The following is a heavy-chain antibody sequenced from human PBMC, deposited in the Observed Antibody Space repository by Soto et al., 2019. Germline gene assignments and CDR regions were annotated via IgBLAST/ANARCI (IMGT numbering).Heavy chain of an antibody. V-gene: IGHV3-33*01. CDR3: ARVGMGSSSWDYFDY. Sequence: GGSLRLSCAASGFTFSSYGMHWVRQAPGKGLEWVAVIWYDGSNKYYADSVKGRFTISRDNSKNTLYLQMNSLRAEDTAVYYCARVGMGSSSWDYFDYWGQGTLVTVSS. CDR2: IWYDGSNK. CDR1: GFTFSSYG. D-gene: IGHD6-13*01. J-gene: IGHJ4*02.